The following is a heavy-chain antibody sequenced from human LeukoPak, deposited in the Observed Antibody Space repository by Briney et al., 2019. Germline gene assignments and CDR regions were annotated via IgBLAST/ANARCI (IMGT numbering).Heavy chain of an antibody. Sequence: GGSLRLSCAASGFTFNSYAMNWVRQAPGKGLEWVSTISGSGGSTYYADSVKGRFTISRDNSKNTLYLQMNSLRAEDTAVYYCAKDVYYDILTGAVDYWGQGTLVTVSS. CDR1: GFTFNSYA. CDR3: AKDVYYDILTGAVDY. J-gene: IGHJ4*02. V-gene: IGHV3-23*01. CDR2: ISGSGGST. D-gene: IGHD3-9*01.